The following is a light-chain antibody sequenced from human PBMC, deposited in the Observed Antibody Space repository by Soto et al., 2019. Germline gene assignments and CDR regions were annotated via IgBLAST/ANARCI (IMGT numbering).Light chain of an antibody. J-gene: IGLJ1*01. CDR1: RSNIGAGYD. CDR2: RDT. V-gene: IGLV1-40*01. Sequence: QSVLTQPPSVSGAPGQRVTISCTGSRSNIGAGYDVHWYQQVPATAPKLLIYRDTTRPSGVPDRFSGSKSGTSASLTITGLLAEDEADYYCQSYDRSLSGSIVFGAGTKVTVL. CDR3: QSYDRSLSGSIV.